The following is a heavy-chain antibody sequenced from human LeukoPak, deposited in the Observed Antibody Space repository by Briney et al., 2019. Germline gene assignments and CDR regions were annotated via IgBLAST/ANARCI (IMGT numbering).Heavy chain of an antibody. V-gene: IGHV4-61*09. CDR2: IYTSGGT. CDR3: ARHLHNQPSPSFDP. Sequence: SQTLSLTCTVSGGSISSGGYYWSWIRQPPGKGPEWIGYIYTSGGTNHNPSLKSRVTISVDTSKNQFSLKLTSVTAADTAVYYCARHLHNQPSPSFDPWGQGTLVTVSS. J-gene: IGHJ5*02. D-gene: IGHD1-1*01. CDR1: GGSISSGGYY.